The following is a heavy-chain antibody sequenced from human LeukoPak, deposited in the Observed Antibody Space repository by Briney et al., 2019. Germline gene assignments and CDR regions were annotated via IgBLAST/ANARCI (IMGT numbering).Heavy chain of an antibody. CDR3: AGVGPPYYYDSSGYPSAHFDY. D-gene: IGHD3-22*01. J-gene: IGHJ4*02. Sequence: SETLSLTCTVSGGSISSYYWSWIRQPPGKGLEWIGYIYYSGSTNYNPSLKSRVTTSVDTSKNQFSLKLSSVTAADTAVYYCAGVGPPYYYDSSGYPSAHFDYWGQGTLVTVSS. CDR2: IYYSGST. CDR1: GGSISSYY. V-gene: IGHV4-59*01.